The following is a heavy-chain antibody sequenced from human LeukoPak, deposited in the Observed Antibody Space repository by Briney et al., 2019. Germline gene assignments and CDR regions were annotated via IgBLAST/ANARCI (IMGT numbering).Heavy chain of an antibody. CDR2: ISGSGANT. V-gene: IGHV3-23*01. D-gene: IGHD4-17*01. Sequence: PGGSLRLSCAASGFTFSTYAMGWVRQAPGKGLEWVSLISGSGANTYYADSVKGRFSISRVNSKNTLYLQMNSLRAEDTAIYFCSGYDDYEDSGGQGTLVTVSS. CDR1: GFTFSTYA. CDR3: SGYDDYEDS. J-gene: IGHJ4*02.